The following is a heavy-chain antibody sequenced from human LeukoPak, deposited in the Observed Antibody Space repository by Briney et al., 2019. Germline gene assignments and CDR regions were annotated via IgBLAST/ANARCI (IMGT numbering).Heavy chain of an antibody. CDR1: GGSISSSSYY. V-gene: IGHV4-39*07. Sequence: ASETLSLTCTVSGGSISSSSYYWGWIRQPPGKGLEWIGSIYYSGSTYYNPSLKSRVTISVDTSKNQFSLKLSSVTAADTAVYYCARAGDYGDYRYWYFDLWGRGTLVTVSS. D-gene: IGHD4-17*01. J-gene: IGHJ2*01. CDR3: ARAGDYGDYRYWYFDL. CDR2: IYYSGST.